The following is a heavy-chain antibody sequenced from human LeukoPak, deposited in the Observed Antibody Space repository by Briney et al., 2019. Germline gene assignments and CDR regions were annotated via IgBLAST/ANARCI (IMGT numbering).Heavy chain of an antibody. Sequence: ASVKVSCKASGYTFSSYGIGWVRQAPGQGLEWMGWISAYNGNTDYAQNLRGRLIMTTDTSTSTAYMELRSLRSDDTAVYYCARDSIDGSGTYYNDSPDYWGQGTLVTVSS. J-gene: IGHJ4*02. V-gene: IGHV1-18*01. CDR2: ISAYNGNT. CDR1: GYTFSSYG. D-gene: IGHD3-10*01. CDR3: ARDSIDGSGTYYNDSPDY.